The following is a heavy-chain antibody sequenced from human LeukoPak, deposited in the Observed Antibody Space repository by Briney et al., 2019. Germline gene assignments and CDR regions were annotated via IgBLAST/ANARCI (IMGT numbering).Heavy chain of an antibody. CDR1: GFTFSSDA. CDR2: IDESGGSI. V-gene: IGHV3-23*01. CDR3: ARGLYGSGNWDY. D-gene: IGHD3-10*01. J-gene: IGHJ4*02. Sequence: PGGSLRLSCAATGFTFSSDAMSWVRQAPGKGLEWVSGIDESGGSIYYADSVKGRFTISRDNSKNTLYLQMNSLRAEDTAVYYCARGLYGSGNWDYWGQGTLVTVSS.